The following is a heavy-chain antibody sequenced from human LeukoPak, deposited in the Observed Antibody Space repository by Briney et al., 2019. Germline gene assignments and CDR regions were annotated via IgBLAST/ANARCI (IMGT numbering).Heavy chain of an antibody. CDR2: ISNNGGYT. J-gene: IGHJ4*02. D-gene: IGHD2-15*01. Sequence: GGSLRLSCAASGFTFSSYWMHWVRQAPGKGLEWVSAISNNGGYTYYADSVQGRFTISRDNSKSTLCLQMNSLRAEDTAVYYCAKPLGYCSDGSCYFPYWGQGTLVTVSS. CDR3: AKPLGYCSDGSCYFPY. CDR1: GFTFSSYW. V-gene: IGHV3-23*01.